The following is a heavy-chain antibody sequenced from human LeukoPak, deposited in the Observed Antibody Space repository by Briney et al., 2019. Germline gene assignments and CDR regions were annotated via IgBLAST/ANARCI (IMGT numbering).Heavy chain of an antibody. D-gene: IGHD3-10*01. CDR2: INPNSGGT. CDR3: ARVPPYGFYYYYMDV. Sequence: ASVKVSCKASGYTFTGYYMHWVRQAPGQGLEWMGWINPNSGGTNYAQKFQGRVTMTRDTSISTAYMELSRLRSDDTAVYYCARVPPYGFYYYYMDVWGKGTTVTVSS. J-gene: IGHJ6*03. CDR1: GYTFTGYY. V-gene: IGHV1-2*02.